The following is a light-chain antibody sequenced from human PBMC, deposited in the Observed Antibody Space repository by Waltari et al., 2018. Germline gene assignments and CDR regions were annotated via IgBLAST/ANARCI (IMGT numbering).Light chain of an antibody. CDR1: SSDFGAYNL. Sequence: QSALTQPASVSGSPGQSITISCTGTSSDFGAYNLVSWYQQHPGKAPKLMIYDVSNRPSGVSNRFSGSKSGNTASLTISGLQAEDEADYYCSSYTSSSTLWVFGGGTKLTIL. CDR3: SSYTSSSTLWV. J-gene: IGLJ3*02. V-gene: IGLV2-14*01. CDR2: DVS.